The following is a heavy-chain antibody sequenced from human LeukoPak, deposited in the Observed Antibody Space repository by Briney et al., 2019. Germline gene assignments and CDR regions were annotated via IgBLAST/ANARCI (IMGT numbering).Heavy chain of an antibody. CDR2: VSAYNGNT. CDR3: ARARGSPPYYYYYMDV. CDR1: GYTFTSYG. J-gene: IGHJ6*03. D-gene: IGHD1-26*01. Sequence: ASVKVSCKASGYTFTSYGISWVRQAPGQGLEWMGWVSAYNGNTNYAQKLQGRVTMTTDTSTSTAYMELRSLRSDDTAVYYCARARGSPPYYYYYMDVWGKGTTVTVSS. V-gene: IGHV1-18*01.